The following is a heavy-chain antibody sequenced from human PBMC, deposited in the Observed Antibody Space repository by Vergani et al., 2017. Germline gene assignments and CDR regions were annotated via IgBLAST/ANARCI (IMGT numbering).Heavy chain of an antibody. Sequence: QLQLQESGPGLVKPSETLSLTCTVSGGSISSNNYYWGWIRQPPGKGLEWIGNIYYSGSTYYNPSLKIRVTISVDTSKNQFSLKLSSVTAADTAVYYCARLAWGYFDYWGQGTLVTVSS. CDR1: GGSISSNNYY. CDR2: IYYSGST. D-gene: IGHD7-27*01. J-gene: IGHJ4*02. CDR3: ARLAWGYFDY. V-gene: IGHV4-39*01.